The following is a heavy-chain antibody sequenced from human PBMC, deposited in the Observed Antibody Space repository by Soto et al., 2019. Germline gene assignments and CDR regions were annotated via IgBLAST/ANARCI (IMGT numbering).Heavy chain of an antibody. CDR3: ARGYVDTGPRGDMDV. D-gene: IGHD5-18*01. J-gene: IGHJ6*02. V-gene: IGHV4-39*01. CDR2: IYYSGST. Sequence: SETLSLTCTVSGGSVSNSSHYWTWIRQPPGKGLEWIGSIYYSGSTYYNPSLKSRFTTSRDNAKNSLFLQMNSLRAEDTAVYHCARGYVDTGPRGDMDVWGQGTTVTVSS. CDR1: GGSVSNSSHY.